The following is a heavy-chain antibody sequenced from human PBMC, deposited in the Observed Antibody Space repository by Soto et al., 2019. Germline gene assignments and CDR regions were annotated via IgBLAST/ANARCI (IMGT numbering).Heavy chain of an antibody. Sequence: PGGSLRLSCAASGFTFSGYAMHWVRQSPGKGLEWVAVISYDGSNKYYADSVKGRFTISRDNSKNTLYLQMNSLRAEDTAVYYCARGRGHRSSGYYYYGMDVWGQGTTVTVSS. CDR3: ARGRGHRSSGYYYYGMDV. CDR2: ISYDGSNK. J-gene: IGHJ6*02. D-gene: IGHD1-26*01. CDR1: GFTFSGYA. V-gene: IGHV3-30-3*01.